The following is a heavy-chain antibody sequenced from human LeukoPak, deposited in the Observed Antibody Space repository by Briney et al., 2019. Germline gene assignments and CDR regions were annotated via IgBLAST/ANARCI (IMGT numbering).Heavy chain of an antibody. CDR3: ARAKITMVRGVIITYFDY. CDR1: GGSISTSTYY. D-gene: IGHD3-10*01. CDR2: IYYSGSP. J-gene: IGHJ4*02. V-gene: IGHV4-39*07. Sequence: SETLSLTCTVSGGSISTSTYYWGWIRQPPGKGLEWIGSIYYSGSPYYNPSLKSRVTISVDTSNNQFSLKLSSVTAADTAVYYCARAKITMVRGVIITYFDYWGQGTLVTVSS.